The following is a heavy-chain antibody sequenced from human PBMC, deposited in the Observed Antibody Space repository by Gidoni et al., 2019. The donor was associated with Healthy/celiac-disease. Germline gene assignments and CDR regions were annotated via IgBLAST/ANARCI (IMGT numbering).Heavy chain of an antibody. J-gene: IGHJ5*02. CDR3: ASYSNYVSGSIP. CDR2: ISSSSSYT. V-gene: IGHV3-11*05. D-gene: IGHD4-4*01. CDR1: GFTFSDYY. Sequence: QVQLVESGGGLVKPGGSLSLLCAASGFTFSDYYMSWIRQAPGKGLEWVSYISSSSSYTNYADSVKGRFTISRDNAKNSLYLQMNSLGAEDTAVYYCASYSNYVSGSIPWGQGTLVTVSS.